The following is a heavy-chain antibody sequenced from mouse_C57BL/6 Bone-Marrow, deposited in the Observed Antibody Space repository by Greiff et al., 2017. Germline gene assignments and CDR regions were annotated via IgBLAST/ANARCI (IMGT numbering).Heavy chain of an antibody. V-gene: IGHV2-6*01. J-gene: IGHJ3*01. CDR3: ASRYYGNYPFAY. Sequence: VQLQQSGPGLVAPSQSLSITCTVSGFSLTSYGVDWVRQSPGKGLEWLGVIWGVGSTNYNSALKSRLSFSKDNSKSQVFLKMNSLQTDDTAMYYCASRYYGNYPFAYWGQGTLVTVSA. CDR2: IWGVGST. D-gene: IGHD2-1*01. CDR1: GFSLTSYG.